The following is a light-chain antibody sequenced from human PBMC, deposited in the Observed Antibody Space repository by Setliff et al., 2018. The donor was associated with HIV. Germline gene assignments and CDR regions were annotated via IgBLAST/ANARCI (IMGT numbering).Light chain of an antibody. CDR1: SSDIGRYNL. CDR2: QAT. Sequence: QSVLTQPASVSGSPGQSITISCTGTSSDIGRYNLVSWYQQYPGKVPKLMIYQATKRPSGVSNRFSGSKSGNTASLTISGLQAEDEADYYCCSNTGSNTYVFGSGTKV. J-gene: IGLJ1*01. CDR3: CSNTGSNTYV. V-gene: IGLV2-23*01.